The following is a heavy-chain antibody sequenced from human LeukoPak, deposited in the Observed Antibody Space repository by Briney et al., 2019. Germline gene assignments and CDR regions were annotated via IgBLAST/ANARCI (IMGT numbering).Heavy chain of an antibody. CDR1: GFTFSSYA. CDR3: ARDPSNSSGWRAFFDY. V-gene: IGHV3-23*01. D-gene: IGHD6-19*01. J-gene: IGHJ4*02. Sequence: GGSLGLSCAASGFTFSSYAMSWVRQAPGKGLEWVSAISGSGGSTYYADSVKGRFTISRDNSKNTLYLQMNSLRAEDTAVYYCARDPSNSSGWRAFFDYWGQGTLVTVSS. CDR2: ISGSGGST.